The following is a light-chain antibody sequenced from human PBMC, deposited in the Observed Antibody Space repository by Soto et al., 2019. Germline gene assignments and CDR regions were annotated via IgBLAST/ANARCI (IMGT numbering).Light chain of an antibody. CDR1: QSVSDK. J-gene: IGKJ1*01. Sequence: EIVLTLSPATLSVSPGERATLSCRASQSVSDKLAWYQQKPGQAPRLLIYPASARATGIPSRFSGSGSGTEYTLTISGLQSEDFAVYYCQQYNNWPLWTFCQGTKVDI. CDR2: PAS. V-gene: IGKV3-15*01. CDR3: QQYNNWPLWT.